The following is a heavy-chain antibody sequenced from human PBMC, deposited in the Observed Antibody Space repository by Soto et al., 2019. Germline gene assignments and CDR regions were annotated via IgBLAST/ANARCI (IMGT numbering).Heavy chain of an antibody. J-gene: IGHJ4*02. CDR3: ARDRGYCTNGVCYPLYYFDY. CDR1: GFTFSSYG. CDR2: IWYDGSNK. D-gene: IGHD2-8*01. Sequence: PGGSLRLSCAASGFTFSSYGMHWVRQAPGKGLEWVAVIWYDGSNKYYADSVKGRFTISRDNSKNTLYLQMNSLRAEDTAVYYCARDRGYCTNGVCYPLYYFDYWGQGTLVTVSS. V-gene: IGHV3-33*01.